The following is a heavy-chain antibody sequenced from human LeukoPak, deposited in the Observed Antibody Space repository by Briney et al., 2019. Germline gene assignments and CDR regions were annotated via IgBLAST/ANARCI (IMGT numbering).Heavy chain of an antibody. CDR2: IYYSGST. V-gene: IGHV4-39*07. J-gene: IGHJ5*02. CDR1: GGSISSSSYY. Sequence: SETLSLTCTVSGGSISSSSYYWGWIRQPPGKGLEWIGSIYYSGSTYYNPSLKSRVTISVDTSKNQFSLKLSSVTAADTAVYYCARDQHESWFDPWGQGTLVTVSS. CDR3: ARDQHESWFDP.